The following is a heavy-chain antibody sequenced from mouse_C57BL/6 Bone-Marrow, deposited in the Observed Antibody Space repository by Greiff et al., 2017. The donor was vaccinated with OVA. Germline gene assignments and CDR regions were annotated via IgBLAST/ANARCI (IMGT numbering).Heavy chain of an antibody. J-gene: IGHJ4*01. Sequence: EVMLVESEGGLVQPGSSMKLSCTASGFTFSDYYMAWVRQVPEKGLEWVANINYDGSSTYYLDSLKSRFIISRDTAKNILYLQMSSLKSEDTATYYCARDYGSSCQYAMDYWGQGTSVTVSS. CDR1: GFTFSDYY. V-gene: IGHV5-16*01. D-gene: IGHD1-1*01. CDR2: INYDGSST. CDR3: ARDYGSSCQYAMDY.